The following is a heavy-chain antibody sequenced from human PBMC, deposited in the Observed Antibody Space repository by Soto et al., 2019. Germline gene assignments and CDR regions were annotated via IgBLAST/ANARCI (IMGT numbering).Heavy chain of an antibody. Sequence: QLQLQESGPGLVEPSETLSLTCTVSGGSISSSSYYWGWIRQPPGKALEWIGSIYYSGSTYYNPSLKSRVTISVDTSKNQFSLKLSSVTAADTAVYYCASDNYDSSGYYPNWFDPWGQGTLVTVSS. CDR1: GGSISSSSYY. V-gene: IGHV4-39*01. CDR2: IYYSGST. J-gene: IGHJ5*02. D-gene: IGHD3-22*01. CDR3: ASDNYDSSGYYPNWFDP.